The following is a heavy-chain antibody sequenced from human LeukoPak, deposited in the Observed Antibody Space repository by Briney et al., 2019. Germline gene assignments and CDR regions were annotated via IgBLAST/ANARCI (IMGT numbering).Heavy chain of an antibody. Sequence: GGSLRLSCAASGFTFSSYEMHWVRQAPGKGLEWVSYISSSGSTIYYADSVKGRFTISRDNAKNSLYLQMNSLRAEDTAVYYCARESGIAVAGSDDYWGQGTLVTVSS. CDR2: ISSSGSTI. V-gene: IGHV3-48*03. D-gene: IGHD6-19*01. CDR1: GFTFSSYE. CDR3: ARESGIAVAGSDDY. J-gene: IGHJ4*02.